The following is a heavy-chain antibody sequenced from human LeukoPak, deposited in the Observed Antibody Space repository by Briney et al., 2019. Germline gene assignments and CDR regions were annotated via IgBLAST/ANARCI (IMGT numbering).Heavy chain of an antibody. CDR1: GGSISSSSYY. Sequence: KSSETLSLTCTVSGGSISSSSYYWGWIRQPPGKGLEWIGSIYYSGSTYYNPSLKSRVTISVDTSKNQFSLKLSSVTAADTAVYYCARVYYDFWSGYHDYWGQGTLVTVSS. CDR3: ARVYYDFWSGYHDY. D-gene: IGHD3-3*01. V-gene: IGHV4-39*01. J-gene: IGHJ4*02. CDR2: IYYSGST.